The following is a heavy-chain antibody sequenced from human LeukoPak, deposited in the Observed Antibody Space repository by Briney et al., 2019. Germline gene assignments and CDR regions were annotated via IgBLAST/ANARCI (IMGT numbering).Heavy chain of an antibody. V-gene: IGHV3-15*01. CDR3: TRGYSGVSVYAFDI. CDR1: GFTFSNVW. Sequence: GGSLRLSCAASGFTFSNVWMSWVRQAPGKGLEWVGRIKRKVDGGTTDFAAPVKGRFTLSSDDSKNSLYLQMNSLKSEDPAVYHCTRGYSGVSVYAFDIWGQGTMVTVSS. D-gene: IGHD5-12*01. J-gene: IGHJ3*02. CDR2: IKRKVDGGTT.